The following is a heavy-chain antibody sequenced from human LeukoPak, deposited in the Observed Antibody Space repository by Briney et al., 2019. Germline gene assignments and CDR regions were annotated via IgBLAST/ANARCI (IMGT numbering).Heavy chain of an antibody. J-gene: IGHJ6*02. CDR3: TRERLIRSIFGVVRMDV. CDR1: GFTFGDYA. Sequence: TGGSLRLSCTASGFTFGDYAMSWVRQAPGKGLEWVGFIRSKAYGGTTEYAAPVKGRFTISRDDSKSIAYLQMNSLKTEDTAVYYCTRERLIRSIFGVVRMDVWGQGTTVTVSS. V-gene: IGHV3-49*04. D-gene: IGHD3-3*01. CDR2: IRSKAYGGTT.